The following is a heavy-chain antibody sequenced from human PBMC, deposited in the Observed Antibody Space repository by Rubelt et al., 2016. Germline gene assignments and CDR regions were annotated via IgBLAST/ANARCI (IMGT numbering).Heavy chain of an antibody. CDR1: GGSISSSSYY. J-gene: IGHJ4*02. CDR2: VSNGASTT. V-gene: IGHV4-39*07. CDR3: AKATSGWSGDSLDY. D-gene: IGHD6-19*01. Sequence: QLQLQESGPGLVKPSETLSLTCTVSGGSISSSSYYWGWIRQPPGKGLEWVSSVSNGASTTNYADSVKGRLTISRDNSKNKLYVRMRSRGAEDTALYYCAKATSGWSGDSLDYWGQGTLVTVSS.